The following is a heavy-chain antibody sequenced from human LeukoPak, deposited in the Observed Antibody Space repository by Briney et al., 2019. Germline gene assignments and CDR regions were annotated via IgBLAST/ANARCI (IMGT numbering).Heavy chain of an antibody. Sequence: PGGSLRLSCAASGFTFSSYSMNWVRQAPGKGLEWVSSISSGSDYIYYADSLKGRFTISRDSAKNSLYLQMNSLRAEDTAVYYCARHSGGGLDYWGQGTLVTVSS. CDR1: GFTFSSYS. CDR3: ARHSGGGLDY. CDR2: ISSGSDYI. V-gene: IGHV3-21*01. D-gene: IGHD2-15*01. J-gene: IGHJ4*02.